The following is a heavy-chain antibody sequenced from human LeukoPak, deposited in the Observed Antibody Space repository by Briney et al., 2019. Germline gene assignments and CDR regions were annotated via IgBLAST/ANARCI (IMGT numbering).Heavy chain of an antibody. Sequence: GGSLRLSCAASGFTFSNYWMSWVRQAPGKGLEWVANIKQDGSEKYYVDSVKGRFTISRDNAKNSLYLQMNSLRAEDTAVYYCARGRVIVNFWGQGTLVTVSS. V-gene: IGHV3-7*04. D-gene: IGHD3-22*01. CDR1: GFTFSNYW. CDR3: ARGRVIVNF. CDR2: IKQDGSEK. J-gene: IGHJ4*02.